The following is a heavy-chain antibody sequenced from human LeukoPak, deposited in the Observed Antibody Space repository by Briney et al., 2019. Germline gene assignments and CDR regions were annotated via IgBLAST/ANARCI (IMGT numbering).Heavy chain of an antibody. CDR1: GGSISSTNYY. J-gene: IGHJ4*02. CDR2: IYYSGST. V-gene: IGHV4-39*07. Sequence: SETLSLTCTVSGGSISSTNYYWGWISQPPGKGLEWIGSIYYSGSTYYNPSLKSRLTISLDTSKNQFSLRLSSVTAADTAFYYCARRYNCNDRWDWGQGTLVTVS. D-gene: IGHD1-1*01. CDR3: ARRYNCNDRWD.